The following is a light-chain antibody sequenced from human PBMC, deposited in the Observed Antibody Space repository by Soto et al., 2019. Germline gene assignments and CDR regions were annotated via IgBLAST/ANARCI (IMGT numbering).Light chain of an antibody. V-gene: IGLV1-40*01. J-gene: IGLJ3*02. Sequence: QSVLTQPPSVSGAPGQRVTLSCTGNSSNLGAGYDVHWYQQLPGAAPKLVIFGNRNRPSGVPERFSGSKSGTSASLAINGLQPEDEADYYYAAWDDSLNGWVFGGGTKLTVL. CDR3: AAWDDSLNGWV. CDR2: GNR. CDR1: SSNLGAGYD.